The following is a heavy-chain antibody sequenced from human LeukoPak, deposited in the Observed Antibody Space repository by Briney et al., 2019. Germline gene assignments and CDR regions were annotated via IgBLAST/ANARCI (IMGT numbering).Heavy chain of an antibody. CDR2: IRGNGGT. Sequence: GGSLRLSCAAAGLSFSSFAMSWVRQGPARGLEWVSSIRGNGGTFYADSVKGRFTLSSDSSRNTVYFQLNNLRVEDTAIYYCAKASWVSSTDAVRWGQGTLVTVSS. J-gene: IGHJ4*02. V-gene: IGHV3-23*01. CDR1: GLSFSSFA. CDR3: AKASWVSSTDAVR. D-gene: IGHD3-16*01.